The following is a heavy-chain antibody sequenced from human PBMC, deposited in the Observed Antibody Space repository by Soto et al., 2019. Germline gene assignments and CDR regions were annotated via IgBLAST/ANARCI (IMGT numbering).Heavy chain of an antibody. Sequence: KSSETLSLTCTVSGGSISSYYWSWIRQPPGKGLEWIGYIYYSGSTNYNPSLKSRVTISVDTSKNQFSLKLSSVTAADTAVYYCARRYCSGGSCLFDYWGQGTLVTVSS. CDR1: GGSISSYY. CDR2: IYYSGST. D-gene: IGHD2-15*01. V-gene: IGHV4-59*01. J-gene: IGHJ4*02. CDR3: ARRYCSGGSCLFDY.